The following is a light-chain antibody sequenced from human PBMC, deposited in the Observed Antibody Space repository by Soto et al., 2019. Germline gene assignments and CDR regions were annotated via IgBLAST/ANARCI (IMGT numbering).Light chain of an antibody. J-gene: IGKJ4*01. V-gene: IGKV3-20*01. CDR1: QSVGRNY. CDR2: GAS. CDR3: QQYATSPLT. Sequence: EIVLTQSPGTLSLSPGERATLSCRASQSVGRNYLAWYQQKPGQAPRLLIHGASSRATGIPDRFSGSGPGTDFTLTISRLEPEDFAVYYCQQYATSPLTFGGGTKVEIK.